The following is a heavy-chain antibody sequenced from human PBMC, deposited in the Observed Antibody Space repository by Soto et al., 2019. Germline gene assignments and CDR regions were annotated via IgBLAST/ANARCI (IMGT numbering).Heavy chain of an antibody. D-gene: IGHD4-17*01. Sequence: GGSLRLSCAASGFTFSNAWMSWVRQAPGKGLEWVGRIKSKTDGGTTDYAAPVKGRFTISRDDSKNTQYLQMNSLKTEDTAVYYCTTDLWPDYVGPYWGQGTLVTVSS. CDR3: TTDLWPDYVGPY. CDR2: IKSKTDGGTT. V-gene: IGHV3-15*01. J-gene: IGHJ4*02. CDR1: GFTFSNAW.